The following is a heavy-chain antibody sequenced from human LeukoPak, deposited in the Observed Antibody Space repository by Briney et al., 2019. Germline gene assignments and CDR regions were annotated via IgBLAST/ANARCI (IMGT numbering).Heavy chain of an antibody. CDR3: ARWGTYASTSNWFDP. J-gene: IGHJ5*02. V-gene: IGHV4-39*07. Sequence: SETLSLTCNVSGDSISRSRHFWAWIRQSPGRGLEWIGYIYNSGSTYYNSSLKSRVTISVDTSKNQFSLRLSSVTAADTAVYYCARWGTYASTSNWFDPWGQGTLVTVSS. CDR2: IYNSGST. CDR1: GDSISRSRHF. D-gene: IGHD2-2*01.